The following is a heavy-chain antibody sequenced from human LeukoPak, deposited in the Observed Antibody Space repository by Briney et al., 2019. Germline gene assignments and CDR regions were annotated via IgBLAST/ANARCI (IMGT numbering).Heavy chain of an antibody. CDR2: VHHSGTT. Sequence: PSETLSLTCAVSGGSISSSNWWAWVRQSPGKGLEWIGQVHHSGTTNYNPSLKSRLSISVDKSNNLFSLKLRFVTAADTAVYYCARDGGGNDSWGQGILVTVSS. CDR1: GGSISSSNW. D-gene: IGHD4-23*01. V-gene: IGHV4-4*02. J-gene: IGHJ5*02. CDR3: ARDGGGNDS.